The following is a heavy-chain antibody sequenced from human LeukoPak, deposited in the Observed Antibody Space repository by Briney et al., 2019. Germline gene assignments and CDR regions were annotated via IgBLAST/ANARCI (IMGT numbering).Heavy chain of an antibody. CDR2: ISGSGGST. V-gene: IGHV3-23*01. J-gene: IGHJ4*02. Sequence: GGSLRLSCAASGFTFSSYAMSWVRQAPAKGLEWVSAISGSGGSTYYADSVKGRFTISRDNSKNTLYLQMNSLRAEDTAVYYCAKDWGQLGQHVSGDYWGQGTLVTVSS. CDR1: GFTFSSYA. D-gene: IGHD6-6*01. CDR3: AKDWGQLGQHVSGDY.